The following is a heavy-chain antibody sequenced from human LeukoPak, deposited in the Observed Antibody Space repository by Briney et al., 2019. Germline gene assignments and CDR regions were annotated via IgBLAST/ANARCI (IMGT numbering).Heavy chain of an antibody. CDR1: GGSISSYY. V-gene: IGHV4-59*12. D-gene: IGHD1-26*01. J-gene: IGHJ5*02. CDR2: IYQSGST. CDR3: ARYSGSTDNWFDP. Sequence: SETLSLTCTVSGGSISSYYWSWIRQPPGKGLEWIGYIYQSGSTYYNPSLKSRVTISVDRSKNQFSLKLSSVTAADTAVYYCARYSGSTDNWFDPWGQGTLVTVSS.